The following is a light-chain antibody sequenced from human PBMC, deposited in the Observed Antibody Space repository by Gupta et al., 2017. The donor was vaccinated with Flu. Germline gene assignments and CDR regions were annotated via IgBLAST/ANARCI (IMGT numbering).Light chain of an antibody. CDR1: QSVSSY. V-gene: IGKV3-11*01. Sequence: IVLPQSPATLSLSPGERATLSCRASQSVSSYLAWYQQKPGQAPRLLIYDASNRATGTPARFSGSGSGTDFTLTISSLEPEDFAVYYWQQCNNYRTFGGGTKVEIK. CDR2: DAS. CDR3: QQCNNYRT. J-gene: IGKJ4*01.